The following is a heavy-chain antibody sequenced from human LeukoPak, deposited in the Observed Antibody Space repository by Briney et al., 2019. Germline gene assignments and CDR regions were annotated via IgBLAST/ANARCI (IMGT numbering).Heavy chain of an antibody. J-gene: IGHJ3*01. CDR1: GFTFSSYA. CDR2: ISYDGSNK. V-gene: IGHV3-30*04. D-gene: IGHD5-24*01. CDR3: ARGRDGYNSA. Sequence: GRSLRLSCAASGFTFSSYAMHWVRQAPGKGLEWVAVISYDGSNKYYADSVKGRFTISRDNSKNTLYLQMNSLRAEDTAVYYCARGRDGYNSAWGQGTMVTVSS.